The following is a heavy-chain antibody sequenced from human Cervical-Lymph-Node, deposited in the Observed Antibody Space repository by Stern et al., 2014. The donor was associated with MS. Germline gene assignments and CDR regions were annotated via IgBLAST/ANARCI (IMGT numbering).Heavy chain of an antibody. CDR3: TTDQINDGDYYYDGMDV. D-gene: IGHD1-1*01. CDR1: GKTLTEVP. Sequence: QVQLGQSGAEVKKPGASVKVSCKVSGKTLTEVPMHWVRQAPGKGLEWMGGFDPEDGETIYAQKFQGRVTMTEDTSTDTAYMELSSLRSEDTAVYYCTTDQINDGDYYYDGMDVWGQGTTVTVSS. J-gene: IGHJ6*02. V-gene: IGHV1-24*01. CDR2: FDPEDGET.